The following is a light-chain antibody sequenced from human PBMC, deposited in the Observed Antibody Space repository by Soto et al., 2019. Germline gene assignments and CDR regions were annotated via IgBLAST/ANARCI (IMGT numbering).Light chain of an antibody. CDR2: EVS. J-gene: IGLJ1*01. Sequence: QSVLTQPASVPGSPGQSITISCTGTSGDVGGYNYVSWYQQHPGKAPKLMIYEVSNRPSGVSNRFSGSKSGNTASLTISGLQAEDEADYYCSSYTRSSTPYVFGTGTKVTVL. CDR3: SSYTRSSTPYV. CDR1: SGDVGGYNY. V-gene: IGLV2-14*01.